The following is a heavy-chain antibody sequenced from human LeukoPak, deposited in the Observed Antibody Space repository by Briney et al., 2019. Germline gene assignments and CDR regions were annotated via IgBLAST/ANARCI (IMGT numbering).Heavy chain of an antibody. V-gene: IGHV4-4*07. CDR3: ASGARYTPYAFDI. CDR1: GGSICSYY. D-gene: IGHD3-9*01. Sequence: KPSETLSLTCTVSGGSICSYYWSWIRQPAGKGLEWIGRIYTSGSTNYNPSLKSRVTMSVDTSKNQFSLKLSSVTAADTAVYYCASGARYTPYAFDIWGQGTMVTVSS. J-gene: IGHJ3*02. CDR2: IYTSGST.